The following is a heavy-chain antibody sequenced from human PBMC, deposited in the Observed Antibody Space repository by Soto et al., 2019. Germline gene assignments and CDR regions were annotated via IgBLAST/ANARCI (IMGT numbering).Heavy chain of an antibody. CDR3: ARDRYCRVVSCDSTNEPATSY. V-gene: IGHV1-46*01. D-gene: IGHD2-15*01. Sequence: ASVKVSCKASGYTFTIYYMHWVRQAPGQGLEWMGIINPSGGSTSYAQKFQGRVTMTRDTSTSTVYMELSSLRSEDTAVYYCARDRYCRVVSCDSTNEPATSYSGQGTLVTVDS. CDR1: GYTFTIYY. J-gene: IGHJ4*02. CDR2: INPSGGST.